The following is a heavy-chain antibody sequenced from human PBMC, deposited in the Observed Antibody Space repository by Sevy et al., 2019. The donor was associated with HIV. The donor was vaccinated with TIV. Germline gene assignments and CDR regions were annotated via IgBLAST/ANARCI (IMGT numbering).Heavy chain of an antibody. V-gene: IGHV3-23*01. D-gene: IGHD3-22*01. CDR1: GFTFSSYA. J-gene: IGHJ4*02. Sequence: GGSLRLSCAASGFTFSSYAMSWVRQAPGKGLEWVSAISGSGGSTYYADSVKGRFTISRDNSKNTLYLQMNSLRAEDMAVYYCAKEGDYYDSSGYYWDYWGQGTLVTVSS. CDR2: ISGSGGST. CDR3: AKEGDYYDSSGYYWDY.